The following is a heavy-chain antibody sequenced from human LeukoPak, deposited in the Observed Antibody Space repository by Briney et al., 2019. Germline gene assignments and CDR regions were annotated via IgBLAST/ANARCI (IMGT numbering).Heavy chain of an antibody. J-gene: IGHJ5*02. CDR3: ARGGVVVAENWFDH. CDR1: GVSFSGYY. CDR2: INHSGST. D-gene: IGHD2-15*01. V-gene: IGHV4-34*01. Sequence: PSETLSLTCAVYGVSFSGYYWSWLRQPPGKGLEWIGEINHSGSTNYNPSLHSRLPISIDPSKNQFSLKLSSVTAADTAVYFCARGGVVVAENWFDHWGQGTLVTVSS.